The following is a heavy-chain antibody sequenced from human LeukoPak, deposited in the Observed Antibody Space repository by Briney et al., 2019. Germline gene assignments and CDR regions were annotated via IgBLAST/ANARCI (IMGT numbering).Heavy chain of an antibody. CDR2: ISGSGGST. J-gene: IGHJ4*02. CDR1: GFTFSSYA. CDR3: ARDALSYFDY. Sequence: QSGGSLRLSCAASGFTFSSYAMSWVRQAPGKGLEWVSAISGSGGSTYYADSVKGRFTISRDNAKNSLYLQMNSLRAEDTAVYYCARDALSYFDYWGQGTLVTVSS. D-gene: IGHD2/OR15-2a*01. V-gene: IGHV3-23*01.